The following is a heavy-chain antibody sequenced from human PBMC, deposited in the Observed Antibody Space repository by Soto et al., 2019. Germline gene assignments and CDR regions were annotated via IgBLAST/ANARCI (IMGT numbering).Heavy chain of an antibody. J-gene: IGHJ5*02. V-gene: IGHV4-4*01. CDR3: AREIVTAGGNNYFDP. CDR2: VYHTGDT. Sequence: PETLSLTCVVSGGTVASSHWWSWVRQSPGGGLEWIGNVYHTGDTNFNPSLQSRVTISVDKSNNQFSLRLNSLTAADTAVYFCAREIVTAGGNNYFDPWGPGTLVTVSS. CDR1: GGTVASSHW. D-gene: IGHD2-21*02.